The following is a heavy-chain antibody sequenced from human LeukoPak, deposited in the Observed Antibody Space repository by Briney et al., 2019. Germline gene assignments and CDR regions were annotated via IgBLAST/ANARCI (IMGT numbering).Heavy chain of an antibody. J-gene: IGHJ4*02. Sequence: GVSLRLSCAASGFTFSSYSMNWVRQAPGKGLEWVSSISSSSTYIYYADSVKGRFTISRDNAKNSLYLQMNSLRAEDTAVYYCARDNGGYYDSSRSQGYWGQGTLVTVSS. CDR2: ISSSSTYI. D-gene: IGHD3-3*01. CDR3: ARDNGGYYDSSRSQGY. V-gene: IGHV3-21*01. CDR1: GFTFSSYS.